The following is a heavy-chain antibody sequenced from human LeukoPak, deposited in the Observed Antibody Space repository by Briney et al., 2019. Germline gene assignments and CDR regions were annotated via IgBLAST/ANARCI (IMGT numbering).Heavy chain of an antibody. D-gene: IGHD4-23*01. CDR2: IRYDGSNK. Sequence: GGSLRLSCAASGFTFSSYGMHWVRQAPGKGLEWVAFIRYDGSNKYYADSVKGRFTISRDSSKNTLYLQMSSLRDEDTAVYYCAKNNDYGGSYWYFDLWGRGTLVTVSS. CDR1: GFTFSSYG. J-gene: IGHJ2*01. V-gene: IGHV3-30*02. CDR3: AKNNDYGGSYWYFDL.